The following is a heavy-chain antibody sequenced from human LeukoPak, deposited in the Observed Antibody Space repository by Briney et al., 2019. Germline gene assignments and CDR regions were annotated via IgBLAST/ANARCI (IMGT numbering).Heavy chain of an antibody. CDR3: ARDYDSSGYYLGFFDY. V-gene: IGHV3-33*01. J-gene: IGHJ4*02. CDR1: GFTFSRHG. CDR2: IWYDGSNK. D-gene: IGHD3-22*01. Sequence: GGSLRLSCAASGFTFSRHGMHWVRQAPGKGLEWVAVIWYDGSNKYYADSVKGRFTISRDSSKNTLYLQMNSLRAEDTAVYYCARDYDSSGYYLGFFDYWGQGTLVTVSS.